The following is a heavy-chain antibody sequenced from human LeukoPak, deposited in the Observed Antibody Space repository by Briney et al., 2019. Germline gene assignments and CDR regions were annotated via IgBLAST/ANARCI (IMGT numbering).Heavy chain of an antibody. V-gene: IGHV3-21*01. CDR1: GFTFSSYN. Sequence: GGSLRLSCAASGFTFSSYNMNWVRQAPGKGLEWVSSITSGSSYIYYADSVKGRFTISRDNAKNSPYLQMNSLRAEDTAVYYCARDPYSGSYGNYYYYFMDVWGKGTTVTISS. CDR3: ARDPYSGSYGNYYYYFMDV. D-gene: IGHD1-26*01. CDR2: ITSGSSYI. J-gene: IGHJ6*03.